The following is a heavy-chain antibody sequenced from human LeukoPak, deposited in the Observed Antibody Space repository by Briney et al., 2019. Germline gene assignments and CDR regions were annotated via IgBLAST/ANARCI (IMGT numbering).Heavy chain of an antibody. Sequence: GGSLRLSCAASGFTFSSYAMSWVRQAPGKGLEWVSGISGGGGSTYYADSVKGRFTISRDNSRNTLYLQMNSPRGEDTAVYYCAKGIGGVIVKSLLHSAFDIWGQGTMVTVSS. J-gene: IGHJ3*02. CDR2: ISGGGGST. CDR3: AKGIGGVIVKSLLHSAFDI. CDR1: GFTFSSYA. D-gene: IGHD3-16*02. V-gene: IGHV3-23*01.